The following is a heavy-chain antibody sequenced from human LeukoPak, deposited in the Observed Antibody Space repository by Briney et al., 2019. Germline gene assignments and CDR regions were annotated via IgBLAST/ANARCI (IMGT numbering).Heavy chain of an antibody. CDR2: IYYSGGT. V-gene: IGHV4-59*01. CDR3: AGTMVRGVIIY. D-gene: IGHD3-10*01. Sequence: SETLSLTCTVSGGSISSYYWSWIRQPPGKGLEWIGYIYYSGGTNYNPSLKSRVTISVDTSKNQFSLKLSSVTAADTAVYYCAGTMVRGVIIYWGQGTLVTVSS. CDR1: GGSISSYY. J-gene: IGHJ4*02.